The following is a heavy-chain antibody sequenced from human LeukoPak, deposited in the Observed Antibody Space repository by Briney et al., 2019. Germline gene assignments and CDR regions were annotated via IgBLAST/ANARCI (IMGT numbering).Heavy chain of an antibody. CDR1: GGSISRYY. V-gene: IGHV4-4*07. D-gene: IGHD2-21*02. J-gene: IGHJ3*02. CDR2: IFTSGNT. Sequence: SETLSLTCTVSGGSISRYYWSWIRQPAGGGLEWIGRIFTSGNTNYNPSLKSRVIMSVDTSKNQFSLKLTSVTAADTAVYFCARDTLMPTPNCGGACFSDAFDIWGQGTMVTVSS. CDR3: ARDTLMPTPNCGGACFSDAFDI.